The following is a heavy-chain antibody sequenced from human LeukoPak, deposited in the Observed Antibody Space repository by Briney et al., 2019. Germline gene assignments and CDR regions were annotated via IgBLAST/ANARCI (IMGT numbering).Heavy chain of an antibody. CDR3: AREGLAAAGTHYYYYMDV. Sequence: GGSLRLSCAASGFTFSTYAMTWVRQAPGKGLEWVTLISGTGGSTYYADSVKGRFTISRDNSKNTLYLQMNSLRAEDTAVYYCAREGLAAAGTHYYYYMDVWGKGTTVTISS. D-gene: IGHD6-13*01. CDR1: GFTFSTYA. V-gene: IGHV3-23*01. J-gene: IGHJ6*03. CDR2: ISGTGGST.